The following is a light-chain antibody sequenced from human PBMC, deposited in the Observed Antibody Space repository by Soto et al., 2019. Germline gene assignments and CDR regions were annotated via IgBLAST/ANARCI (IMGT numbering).Light chain of an antibody. CDR3: QQYKNWPL. V-gene: IGKV3-15*01. Sequence: TQSPYSLSASVGERVTLTCRASQGISNFLAWYQQKPGQAPRLLLYGASTRATGIPVRFSGSGFGTEFTLTISSLQSEDFAVYYCQQYKNWPLFGQGARLEI. CDR1: QGISNF. CDR2: GAS. J-gene: IGKJ5*01.